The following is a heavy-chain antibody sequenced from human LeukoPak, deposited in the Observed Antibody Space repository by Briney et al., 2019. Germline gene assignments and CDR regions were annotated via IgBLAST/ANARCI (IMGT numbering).Heavy chain of an antibody. CDR1: GYTFTTFG. V-gene: IGHV1-18*01. J-gene: IGHJ5*02. CDR2: ISVYNGNT. D-gene: IGHD5-24*01. CDR3: ARDNSVRDEAWWFNP. Sequence: GASVKVSCKASGYTFTTFGITWVRQAPGQGLEWMGWISVYNGNTNYAQKLQGRVTLTRDMSTSTDYLELSSLRSEDTAVYYCARDNSVRDEAWWFNPWGQETLVTVSS.